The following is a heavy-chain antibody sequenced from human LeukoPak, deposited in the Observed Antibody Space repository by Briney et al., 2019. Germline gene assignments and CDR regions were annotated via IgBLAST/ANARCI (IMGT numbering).Heavy chain of an antibody. CDR1: GFTFDDYA. D-gene: IGHD1-26*01. V-gene: IGHV3-9*01. J-gene: IGHJ6*02. CDR3: AKLGDIGGSSNYYYYGMDV. Sequence: PGGSLRLSCAASGFTFDDYAMHWVRHAPGKXLEWVSGISWNSGSIGYADSVKGRFTISRDNAKNSLYLQMNSLRAEDTALYYCAKLGDIGGSSNYYYYGMDVWGQGTTVTVSS. CDR2: ISWNSGSI.